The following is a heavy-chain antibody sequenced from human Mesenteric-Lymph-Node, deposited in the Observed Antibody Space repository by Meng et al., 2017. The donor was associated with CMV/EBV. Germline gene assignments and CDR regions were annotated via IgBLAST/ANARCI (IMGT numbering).Heavy chain of an antibody. V-gene: IGHV3-21*01. CDR3: ARDNWSFDY. CDR2: ISSSGSII. CDR1: GFMFNNYV. Sequence: GESLKISCAASGFMFNNYVMHWVRQAPGKGLEWLSSISSSGSIIYYADSVKGRFTISRDDAKNSVDLQMNSLRAEDTAVYYCARDNWSFDYWGQGTLVTVSS. J-gene: IGHJ4*02.